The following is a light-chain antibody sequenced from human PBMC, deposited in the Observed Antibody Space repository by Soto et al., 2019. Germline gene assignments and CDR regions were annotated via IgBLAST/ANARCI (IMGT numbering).Light chain of an antibody. CDR3: QQYNNWPPYT. J-gene: IGKJ2*01. V-gene: IGKV3-15*01. CDR2: GSS. Sequence: EIVMTQSPATLSVSPGERATLSSRASQSVGSNLAWYQQKPGQAPRLLIYGSSTTATGIPARFSGSGSGTEFTLTISSLQSEDFAVYYCQQYNNWPPYTFGQGTKLEI. CDR1: QSVGSN.